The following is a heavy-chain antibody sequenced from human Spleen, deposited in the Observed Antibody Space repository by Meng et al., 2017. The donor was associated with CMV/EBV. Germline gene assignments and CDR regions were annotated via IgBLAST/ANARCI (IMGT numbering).Heavy chain of an antibody. J-gene: IGHJ4*02. CDR1: GYIFTSYG. CDR2: NSVYNGNT. CDR3: ARDLNWNEALVY. Sequence: QVSLVQAGAEVTKPCASVSVSRRTSGYIFTSYGLIWVRQAPGQGPEWMGWNSVYNGNTNYAQKFQDRVPMTAHTSTGTAYMELRSLRSDDTAVYYCARDLNWNEALVYWGQGTLVTVSS. D-gene: IGHD1-1*01. V-gene: IGHV1-18*01.